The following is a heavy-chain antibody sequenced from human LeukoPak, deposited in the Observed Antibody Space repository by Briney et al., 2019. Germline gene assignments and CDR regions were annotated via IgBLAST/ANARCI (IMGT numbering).Heavy chain of an antibody. CDR2: IIPIFGTA. D-gene: IGHD3-22*01. Sequence: ASVKVSCKASGGTFSSYAISWVRQAPGHGLEWMGGIIPIFGTANYAQKFQGRVTITADESTSTAYMELSSLRSEDTAVYYCARQTQPYYYDSSGSFDYWGQGTLVTVSS. CDR3: ARQTQPYYYDSSGSFDY. J-gene: IGHJ4*02. V-gene: IGHV1-69*13. CDR1: GGTFSSYA.